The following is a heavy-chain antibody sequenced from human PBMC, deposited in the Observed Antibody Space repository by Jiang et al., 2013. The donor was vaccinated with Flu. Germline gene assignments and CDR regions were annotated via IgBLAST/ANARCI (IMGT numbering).Heavy chain of an antibody. Sequence: SSVKVSCKASGGTFSSYAISWVRQAPGQGLEWMGGIIPIFGTANYAQKFQGRVTITADESTSTAYMELSSLRSEDTAVYYCARGGSGWTTSYYYYGMDVWGQGTTVTVSS. D-gene: IGHD6-19*01. CDR2: IIPIFGTA. V-gene: IGHV1-69*01. CDR3: ARGGSGWTTSYYYYGMDV. CDR1: GGTFSSYA. J-gene: IGHJ6*02.